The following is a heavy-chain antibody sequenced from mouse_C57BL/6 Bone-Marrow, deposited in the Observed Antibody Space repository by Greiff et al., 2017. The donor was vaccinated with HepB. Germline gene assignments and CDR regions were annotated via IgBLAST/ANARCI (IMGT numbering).Heavy chain of an antibody. CDR1: GFSLTSYG. D-gene: IGHD2-5*01. V-gene: IGHV2-2*01. J-gene: IGHJ3*01. CDR2: IWSGGST. Sequence: QVQLQQSGPGLVQPSQILSITCTVSGFSLTSYGVHWVRQSPGKGLEWLGVIWSGGSTDYNAAFISRLSISKDNSKSQVFFKMNSLQADDTAIYYCARKIVTTCWFAYWGQGTLVTVSA. CDR3: ARKIVTTCWFAY.